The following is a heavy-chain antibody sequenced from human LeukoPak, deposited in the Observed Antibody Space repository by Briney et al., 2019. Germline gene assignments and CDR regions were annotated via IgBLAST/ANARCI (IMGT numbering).Heavy chain of an antibody. CDR2: IYPGDSDT. CDR1: GYSFTSYW. D-gene: IGHD3-22*01. Sequence: GESLKISCKGSGYSFTSYWIGWVRQMPGKGLEWMGIIYPGDSDTRYSPPFQGQVTISADKSISTAYLQWSSLKASDTAMYYCARSYYHDSSGYYSHSDYWGQGTLVTVSS. CDR3: ARSYYHDSSGYYSHSDY. V-gene: IGHV5-51*01. J-gene: IGHJ4*02.